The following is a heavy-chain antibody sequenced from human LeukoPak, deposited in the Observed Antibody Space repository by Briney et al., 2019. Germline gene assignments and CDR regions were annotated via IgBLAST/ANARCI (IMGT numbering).Heavy chain of an antibody. CDR1: GFTVSSNY. V-gene: IGHV3-66*01. Sequence: GGSPRLSCAASGFTVSSNYMSWVRQAPGKGLEWVSVIYSGGSTYYADSVKGRFTISRDNSKNTLYLQMNSLRAEDTAVYYCARAAARVDFDYWGQGTLVTVSS. CDR2: IYSGGST. D-gene: IGHD6-13*01. CDR3: ARAAARVDFDY. J-gene: IGHJ4*02.